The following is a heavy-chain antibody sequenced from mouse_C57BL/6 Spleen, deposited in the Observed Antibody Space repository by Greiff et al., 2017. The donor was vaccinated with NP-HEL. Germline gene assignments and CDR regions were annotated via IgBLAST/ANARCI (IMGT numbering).Heavy chain of an antibody. Sequence: QVQLQQSGAELVMPGASVKLSCKASGYTFTSYWMHWVKQRPGQGLEWIGEIDPSDSYTNYNQKFKGKSTLTVDKSSSTAYMQLSSLTSEDSAVYYCALTGTGRFDDWGQGTTLTVSS. V-gene: IGHV1-69*01. J-gene: IGHJ2*01. CDR1: GYTFTSYW. CDR2: IDPSDSYT. CDR3: ALTGTGRFDD. D-gene: IGHD4-1*01.